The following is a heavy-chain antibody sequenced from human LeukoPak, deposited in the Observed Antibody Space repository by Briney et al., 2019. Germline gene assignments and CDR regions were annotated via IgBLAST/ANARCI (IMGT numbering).Heavy chain of an antibody. V-gene: IGHV3-23*01. CDR3: AKEDSGSYYNSYFDT. D-gene: IGHD3-10*01. Sequence: GGSLTLSCAASGLTFSNYAMSWVRQAPGKGLEWVSAICGSGGCAYYADSVKGRFTISRDNSKNTLYLQMNSLRAEDTAVYYCAKEDSGSYYNSYFDTWGQGTLVTVSS. CDR1: GLTFSNYA. CDR2: ICGSGGCA. J-gene: IGHJ4*02.